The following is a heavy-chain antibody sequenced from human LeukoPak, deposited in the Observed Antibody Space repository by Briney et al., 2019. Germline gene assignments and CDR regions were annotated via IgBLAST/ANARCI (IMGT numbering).Heavy chain of an antibody. V-gene: IGHV4-38-2*02. CDR3: ARHASYYYDSSGYYYSDRYYYYMDV. Sequence: SETLSLTCTVSGYSISSGYYWGWIRQPPGKGLEWIGSIYHSGSTHYNPSLKSRVTISVDTSKNQFSLKLSSVTAADTAVYYCARHASYYYDSSGYYYSDRYYYYMDVWGKGTTVTISS. D-gene: IGHD3-22*01. CDR1: GYSISSGYY. CDR2: IYHSGST. J-gene: IGHJ6*03.